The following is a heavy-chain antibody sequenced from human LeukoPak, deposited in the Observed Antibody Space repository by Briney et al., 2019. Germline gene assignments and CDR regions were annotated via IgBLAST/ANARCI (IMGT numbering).Heavy chain of an antibody. D-gene: IGHD6-6*01. Sequence: GESLKISCKGSGYSFTNYWIGWVRQMPGKGLGWMGIIYPGDSDTRYSPSFQGQVTISADKSISTAYLQWSSLKASDTAMYYCARQYSSSSEGEYFDYWGQGTLVTVSS. CDR1: GYSFTNYW. J-gene: IGHJ4*02. V-gene: IGHV5-51*01. CDR3: ARQYSSSSEGEYFDY. CDR2: IYPGDSDT.